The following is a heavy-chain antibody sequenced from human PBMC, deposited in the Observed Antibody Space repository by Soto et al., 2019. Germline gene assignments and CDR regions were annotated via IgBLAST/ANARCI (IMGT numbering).Heavy chain of an antibody. Sequence: GGSLRLSCAASGFTFSSYAMHWVRQAPGKGLEWVAVISYDGSNKYYADSVKGRFTISRDNSKNTLYLQMNSLRAEDTAVYYCAKDLIVVVVAATGTSYDSSGPFDYWGQGTLVTVSS. J-gene: IGHJ4*02. CDR2: ISYDGSNK. CDR1: GFTFSSYA. CDR3: AKDLIVVVVAATGTSYDSSGPFDY. D-gene: IGHD2-15*01. V-gene: IGHV3-30-3*02.